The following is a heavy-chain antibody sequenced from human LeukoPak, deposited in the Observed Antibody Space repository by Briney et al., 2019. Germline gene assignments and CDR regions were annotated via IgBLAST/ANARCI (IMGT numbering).Heavy chain of an antibody. V-gene: IGHV4-61*02. CDR2: IYTSGST. Sequence: SETLSLTCTVSGGSISSGSYYWSWIRQPAGKGLEWIGRIYTSGSTNYNPSLKSRVTISVDTSKNQFSLKLSSVTAADTAVYYCARGGLRYFDWLLPPDYDAFDIWGQGTMVTVSS. J-gene: IGHJ3*02. CDR3: ARGGLRYFDWLLPPDYDAFDI. D-gene: IGHD3-9*01. CDR1: GGSISSGSYY.